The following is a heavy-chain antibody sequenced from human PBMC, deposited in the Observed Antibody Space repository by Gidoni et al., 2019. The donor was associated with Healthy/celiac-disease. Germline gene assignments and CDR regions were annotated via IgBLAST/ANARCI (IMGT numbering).Heavy chain of an antibody. J-gene: IGHJ6*02. D-gene: IGHD1-26*01. CDR1: GFTFSSYA. CDR3: ARDVAMGYYYYGMDV. V-gene: IGHV3-30*04. Sequence: QVQLVESGGGVVQPGRSLRLSCAASGFTFSSYAMHWVRQAPGKGLEWVAVISYDGSNKYYADSVKGRFTISRDNSKNTLYLQMNSLRAEDTAVYYCARDVAMGYYYYGMDVWGQGTTVTVSS. CDR2: ISYDGSNK.